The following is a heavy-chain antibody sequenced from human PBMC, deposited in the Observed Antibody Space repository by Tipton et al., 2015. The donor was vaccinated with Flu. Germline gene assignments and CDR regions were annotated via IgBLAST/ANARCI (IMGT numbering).Heavy chain of an antibody. D-gene: IGHD3-10*01. Sequence: QLVQSGAEVKKPGASVKVSCKASGYTFTSYDINWVRQATGQGLEWMGWMNPNSGNTGYAQKFQGRVTMTRNTSISTAYMELSSLRSEDTAVYYCARSAVVRGVIRRSIDYWGQGTLVTVSS. V-gene: IGHV1-8*01. J-gene: IGHJ4*02. CDR3: ARSAVVRGVIRRSIDY. CDR1: GYTFTSYD. CDR2: MNPNSGNT.